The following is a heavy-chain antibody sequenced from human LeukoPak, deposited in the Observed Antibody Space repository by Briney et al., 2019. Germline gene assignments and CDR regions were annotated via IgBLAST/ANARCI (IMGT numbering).Heavy chain of an antibody. Sequence: GGSLRLPCAASGFTFSTYWMSWVRQAPGKGLEWVANIMQDGSDKYSVDSVRGRFTISRDNAKNSLYLQMDSLRAEDTAVYYCVRTRGWAYFDYWGQGTLVTVSS. J-gene: IGHJ4*02. CDR2: IMQDGSDK. CDR1: GFTFSTYW. CDR3: VRTRGWAYFDY. V-gene: IGHV3-7*01. D-gene: IGHD6-19*01.